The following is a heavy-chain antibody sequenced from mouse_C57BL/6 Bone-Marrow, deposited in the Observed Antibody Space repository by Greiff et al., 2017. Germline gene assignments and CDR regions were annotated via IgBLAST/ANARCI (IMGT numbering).Heavy chain of an antibody. CDR3: ARDWDYVGY. V-gene: IGHV1-59*01. CDR1: GYTFTSYW. J-gene: IGHJ2*01. D-gene: IGHD4-1*01. Sequence: VQLQQPGAELVRPGTSVKLSCKASGYTFTSYWMHWVKQRPGQGLEWIGVIDPSDSYTNYNQKFKGKATLTVDTSSSTAYMQLSSLTSEDSAVYYCARDWDYVGYRGQGTTLTVSS. CDR2: IDPSDSYT.